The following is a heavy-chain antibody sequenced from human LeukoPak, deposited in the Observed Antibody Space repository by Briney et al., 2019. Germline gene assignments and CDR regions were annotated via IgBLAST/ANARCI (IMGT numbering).Heavy chain of an antibody. CDR2: IYSGGST. D-gene: IGHD3-22*01. J-gene: IGHJ3*02. V-gene: IGHV3-66*01. CDR3: ARDRDSSGLDAFDI. Sequence: QTGGSLRLSCAASGFTFSSYYMSWVRQAPGKGLEWVSVIYSGGSTYYADSVKGRFTISRDNSKNTLYLQMNSLRAEDTAVYYCARDRDSSGLDAFDIWGQGTMVTVSS. CDR1: GFTFSSYY.